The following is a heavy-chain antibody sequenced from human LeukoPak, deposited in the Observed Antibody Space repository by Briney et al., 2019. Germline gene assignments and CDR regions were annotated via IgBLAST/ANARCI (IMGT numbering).Heavy chain of an antibody. D-gene: IGHD6-25*01. Sequence: SQTLSLTCAVSGGSISSGGYSWSWIRQPPGKGLEWIGYIYHSGSTYYSPSLKSRVTISVDRSKNQFSLKLSSVTAADTAVYYCARAVSGGDAFDIWGQGTMVTVSS. V-gene: IGHV4-30-2*01. J-gene: IGHJ3*02. CDR2: IYHSGST. CDR3: ARAVSGGDAFDI. CDR1: GGSISSGGYS.